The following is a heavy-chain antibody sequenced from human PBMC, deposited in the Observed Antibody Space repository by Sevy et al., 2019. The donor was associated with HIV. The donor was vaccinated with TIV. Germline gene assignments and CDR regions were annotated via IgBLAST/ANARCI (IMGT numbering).Heavy chain of an antibody. CDR3: ARDCSSASCLWGMDV. CDR1: GFTFSNYW. V-gene: IGHV3-7*03. Sequence: GGSLRLSCAGSGFTFSNYWMSWVRQAPGKGLEWVANIKRDGSEKYYVAAVKARFTISRDNAKTSLYLQMNSLRVEDTAVYYCARDCSSASCLWGMDVWGQGTMVTVSS. J-gene: IGHJ6*02. D-gene: IGHD2-2*01. CDR2: IKRDGSEK.